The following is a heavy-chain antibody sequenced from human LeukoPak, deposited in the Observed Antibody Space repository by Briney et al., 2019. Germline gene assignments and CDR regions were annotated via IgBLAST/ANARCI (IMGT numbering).Heavy chain of an antibody. Sequence: PSETLSLTCSVSGGSISSSSYYWGWIRQPPGKGLEWIGSIYYSGSTYYNLSLKSRVTISVDTSKNQFSLKLSSVTAADTAVYYCARANYYDSSGYYSFDYWGQGTLVTVSS. CDR3: ARANYYDSSGYYSFDY. CDR1: GGSISSSSYY. D-gene: IGHD3-22*01. J-gene: IGHJ4*02. CDR2: IYYSGST. V-gene: IGHV4-39*07.